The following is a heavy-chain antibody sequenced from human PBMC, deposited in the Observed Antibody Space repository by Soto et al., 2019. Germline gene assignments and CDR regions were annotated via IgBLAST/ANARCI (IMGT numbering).Heavy chain of an antibody. Sequence: PSETLSLTRAVYGGTFCGYDRAWIRQPPGTGLEWIGEINHSGSTNYNPSLKSRVTISVDTSKNQFSLKLTSVTAADTAVYYCARDKITGLFDYWGQGTLVTVSS. CDR1: GGTFCGYD. J-gene: IGHJ4*02. V-gene: IGHV4-34*01. D-gene: IGHD2-8*02. CDR3: ARDKITGLFDY. CDR2: INHSGST.